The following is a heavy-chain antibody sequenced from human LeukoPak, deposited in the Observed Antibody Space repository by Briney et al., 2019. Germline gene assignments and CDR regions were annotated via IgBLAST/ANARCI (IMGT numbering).Heavy chain of an antibody. V-gene: IGHV4-30-2*01. D-gene: IGHD3-10*01. J-gene: IGHJ6*02. Sequence: SQTLSLTCAVSGRSISSGGYFWSWIRQPPGKDLEWIGYIYHSGSTYYNPSLKSRVTISVDRSKNQFSLKLSSVTAADTAVYYCARSSMVRGVIRAYYGMDVWGQGTTVTVSS. CDR2: IYHSGST. CDR3: ARSSMVRGVIRAYYGMDV. CDR1: GRSISSGGYF.